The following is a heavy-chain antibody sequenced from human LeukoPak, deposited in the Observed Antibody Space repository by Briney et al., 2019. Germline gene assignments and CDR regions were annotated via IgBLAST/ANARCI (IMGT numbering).Heavy chain of an antibody. Sequence: ASVKVSCKASGYTFTGYYIHWVRQAPGQGLEWMGWINPNSGGTNYAQKFQGRVTLTRDTPINTAYMDLRGLRSDDTAVYYCARRGPVGTPTGGNYVDYWGQGTLVTVSS. CDR3: ARRGPVGTPTGGNYVDY. CDR1: GYTFTGYY. J-gene: IGHJ4*02. V-gene: IGHV1-2*02. CDR2: INPNSGGT. D-gene: IGHD2-21*02.